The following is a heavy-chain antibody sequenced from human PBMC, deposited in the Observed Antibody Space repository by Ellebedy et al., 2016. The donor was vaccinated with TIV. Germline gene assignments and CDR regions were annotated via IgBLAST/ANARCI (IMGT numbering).Heavy chain of an antibody. Sequence: GESLKISCAASGFTFSNYWIHWVRQAPGKGLVWLSRINRDGSSANYADSVKGRLSISRDNSKNTLYVQMDSLRAEDTAVYYCAKELVSRSSLSFDYWGQGRRVTVAS. CDR3: AKELVSRSSLSFDY. D-gene: IGHD3-9*01. CDR2: INRDGSSA. CDR1: GFTFSNYW. J-gene: IGHJ4*02. V-gene: IGHV3-74*01.